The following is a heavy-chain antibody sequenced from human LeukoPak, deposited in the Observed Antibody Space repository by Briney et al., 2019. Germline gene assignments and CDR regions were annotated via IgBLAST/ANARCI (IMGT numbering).Heavy chain of an antibody. V-gene: IGHV1-3*01. D-gene: IGHD3-10*01. CDR3: AGVWFGEFNAFDI. CDR2: INAGNGNT. Sequence: ASVKVSCKASGYTFTSYAMHWVRQAPGQRLEWMGWINAGNGNTKYSQKFQGRVTITRDTSASTAYMELSSLRSEDTAVYYCAGVWFGEFNAFDIWGQGTMVTVSS. CDR1: GYTFTSYA. J-gene: IGHJ3*02.